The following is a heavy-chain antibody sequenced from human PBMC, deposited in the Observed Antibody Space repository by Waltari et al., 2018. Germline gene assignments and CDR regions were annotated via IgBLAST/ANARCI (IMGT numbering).Heavy chain of an antibody. J-gene: IGHJ4*02. CDR3: AKEVAVAGTPYFDY. CDR2: ITGPGDT. CDR1: GMNLAFYA. Sequence: EVQLLDSGGGLVQPGGSLRLSCAAAGMNLAFYAVSWVRQAPGKGPEWISSITGPGDTYYADSVKCRFTISKDSSKNTLYLQMHNLIAEDTAVYYCAKEVAVAGTPYFDYWGQGTLVTVSS. D-gene: IGHD6-19*01. V-gene: IGHV3-23*01.